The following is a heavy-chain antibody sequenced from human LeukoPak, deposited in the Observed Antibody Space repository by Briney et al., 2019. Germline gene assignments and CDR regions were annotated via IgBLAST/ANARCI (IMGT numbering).Heavy chain of an antibody. J-gene: IGHJ4*02. CDR2: ISYDGSNK. D-gene: IGHD2-2*01. V-gene: IGHV3-30-3*01. Sequence: PGRSLRLSCAASGFTFSSYAMHWVRQAPGKGLEWVAVISYDGSNKYYADSVKGRFTISRDNSKNTLYLQMNSLRAEDTAVYYCARDRSLTRFDYWGQGTLVTVSS. CDR1: GFTFSSYA. CDR3: ARDRSLTRFDY.